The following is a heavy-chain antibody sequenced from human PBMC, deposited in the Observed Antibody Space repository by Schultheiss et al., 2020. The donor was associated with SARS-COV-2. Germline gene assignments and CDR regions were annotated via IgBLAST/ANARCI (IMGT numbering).Heavy chain of an antibody. J-gene: IGHJ3*02. V-gene: IGHV4-59*12. CDR2: IYYSGST. CDR3: ARERPEGLLWFGELLAAQDAFDI. CDR1: GGSISSYY. D-gene: IGHD3-10*01. Sequence: SETLSLTCTVSGGSISSYYWSWIRQPPGKGLEWIGYIYYSGSTNYNPSLKSRVTISVDTSKNQFSLKLSSVTAADTAVYYCARERPEGLLWFGELLAAQDAFDIWGQGTMVTVSS.